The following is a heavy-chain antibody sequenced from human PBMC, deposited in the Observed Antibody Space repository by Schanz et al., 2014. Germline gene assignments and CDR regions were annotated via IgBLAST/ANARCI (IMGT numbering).Heavy chain of an antibody. D-gene: IGHD5-12*01. CDR1: GYTFNNYT. CDR2: IISILGIP. CDR3: ARGPLGTSP. Sequence: QVQLVQSGSELKKPGTSVKVSCKASGYTFNNYTYVMIWVRQAPGQGLEWMGWIISILGIPNYAQKFQGRVTFTADKSTSTAYMELSSLKSEDTAVYYCARGPLGTSPWGQGTLVTVSS. J-gene: IGHJ5*02. V-gene: IGHV1-69*02.